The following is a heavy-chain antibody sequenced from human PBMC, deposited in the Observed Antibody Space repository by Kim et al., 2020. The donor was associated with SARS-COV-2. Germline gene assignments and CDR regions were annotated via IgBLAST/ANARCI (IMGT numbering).Heavy chain of an antibody. D-gene: IGHD1-26*01. J-gene: IGHJ3*01. CDR3: AFFVAVTPTTRLDAFGV. V-gene: IGHV1-24*01. Sequence: ASVKVSCKVSGYTLTEVSLHWVRQAPGKGLEWIGGFDFEDGEAIYAQKFQGRVTMTEDTSTDTAYMELTSLRTEDTAVYFCAFFVAVTPTTRLDAFGVWGQGTMVTVSS. CDR1: GYTLTEVS. CDR2: FDFEDGEA.